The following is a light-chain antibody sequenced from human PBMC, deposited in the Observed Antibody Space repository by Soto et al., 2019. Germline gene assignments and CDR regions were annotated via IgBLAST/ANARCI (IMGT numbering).Light chain of an antibody. CDR1: SSNIGAGYD. CDR3: QSYDSSLSAAV. V-gene: IGLV1-40*01. Sequence: QSVLTQPPSVSGAPGQRVTISCTGSSSNIGAGYDVHWYQQLPGTAPKLLIYGNSNRPSGAPDRFSGSKSGTSASLAITGLQAEDEADYYCQSYDSSLSAAVFGGGTKVTVL. CDR2: GNS. J-gene: IGLJ2*01.